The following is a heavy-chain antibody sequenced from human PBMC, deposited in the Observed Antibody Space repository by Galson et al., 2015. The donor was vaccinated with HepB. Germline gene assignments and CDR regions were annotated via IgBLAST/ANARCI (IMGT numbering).Heavy chain of an antibody. D-gene: IGHD3-3*01. CDR2: IWYDGSNK. CDR3: ATGSLPTGTPYYDFWSGPKSSEMNFDY. J-gene: IGHJ4*02. CDR1: GFTFSSYG. Sequence: SLRLSCAASGFTFSSYGMHWVRQAPGKGLEWVAVIWYDGSNKYYADSVKGRFTISRGNSKNTLYLQMNSLRAEDTAVYYCATGSLPTGTPYYDFWSGPKSSEMNFDYWGQGTLATVSS. V-gene: IGHV3-33*01.